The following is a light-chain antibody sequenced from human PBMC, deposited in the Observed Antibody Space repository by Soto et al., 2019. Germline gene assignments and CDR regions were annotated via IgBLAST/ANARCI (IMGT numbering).Light chain of an antibody. Sequence: KLIAQFSTTPFLSPGERATLPCRASQSVRSNLAWYQQNPGQPPRLLIYDASSRATGIPSRFSGSGSGTEFTLTISSLKSEDFAVYYCQQYDNWPRTFGQGTTGDIK. V-gene: IGKV3-15*01. J-gene: IGKJ1*01. CDR1: QSVRSN. CDR2: DAS. CDR3: QQYDNWPRT.